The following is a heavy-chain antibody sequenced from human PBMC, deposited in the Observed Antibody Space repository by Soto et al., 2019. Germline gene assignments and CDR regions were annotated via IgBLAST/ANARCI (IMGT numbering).Heavy chain of an antibody. CDR1: GYTFTSYG. CDR3: ARDQPKDIVLLPSAPVYYYYGMDV. J-gene: IGHJ6*02. V-gene: IGHV1-18*01. CDR2: ISAYNGNT. Sequence: QVQLVQSGAEVKKPGASVKVSCKASGYTFTSYGISWVRQAPGQGLEWMGWISAYNGNTNYAQKLQGRVTMTTDTATTTAYMEMRSLRSDDTAVYYCARDQPKDIVLLPSAPVYYYYGMDVWGQG. D-gene: IGHD2-2*01.